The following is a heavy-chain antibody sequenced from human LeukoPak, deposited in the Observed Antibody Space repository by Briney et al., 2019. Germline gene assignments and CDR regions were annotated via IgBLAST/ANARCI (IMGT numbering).Heavy chain of an antibody. CDR3: ARLYDSSGYYYVRAFDI. J-gene: IGHJ3*02. Sequence: SETLSLTCTVSGGSISSYYWSWIRQHPGKGLEWIGYIYYSGSTNYNPSLKSRVTISVDTSKNQFSLKLSSVTAADTAVYYCARLYDSSGYYYVRAFDIWGQGTMVTVSS. V-gene: IGHV4-59*01. CDR2: IYYSGST. D-gene: IGHD3-22*01. CDR1: GGSISSYY.